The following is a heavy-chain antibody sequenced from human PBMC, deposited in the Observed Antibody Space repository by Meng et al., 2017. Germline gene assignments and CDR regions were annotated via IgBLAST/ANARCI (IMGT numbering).Heavy chain of an antibody. CDR3: AHFDYGGPTDDAFDI. CDR1: GFSLSTSGVG. CDR2: IYWNDDK. Sequence: IPLKESGPTLGTPTQTLTLTCTFSGFSLSTSGVGVGWIRQPPGKALEWLALIYWNDDKRYSPSLKSRLTITKDTSKNQVVLTMTNMDPVDTATYYCAHFDYGGPTDDAFDIWGQGTMVTVSS. J-gene: IGHJ3*02. D-gene: IGHD4-23*01. V-gene: IGHV2-5*01.